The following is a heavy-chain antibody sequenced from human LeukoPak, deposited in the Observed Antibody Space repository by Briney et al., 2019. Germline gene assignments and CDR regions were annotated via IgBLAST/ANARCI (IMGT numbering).Heavy chain of an antibody. J-gene: IGHJ4*02. Sequence: SETLSLTCAVYGGSFSGYYWSWIRQPPGKGLEWIGEINHSGSTNYNPSLKSRVTMSVDTSKNQFSLKLSSVTAADTAVYYCAREIPTVTKAFDYWGQGTLVTVSS. CDR1: GGSFSGYY. CDR2: INHSGST. V-gene: IGHV4-34*01. CDR3: AREIPTVTKAFDY. D-gene: IGHD4-4*01.